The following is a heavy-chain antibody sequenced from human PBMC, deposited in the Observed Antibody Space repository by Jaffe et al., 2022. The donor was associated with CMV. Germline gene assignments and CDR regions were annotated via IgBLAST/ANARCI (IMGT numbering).Heavy chain of an antibody. D-gene: IGHD5-12*01. V-gene: IGHV3-48*02. Sequence: EVQLVESGGGLVQPGGSLRLSCAASGFIFSSYSMNWVRQAPGKGLEWISYISSLTNTIHYTDSVKGRFTISRDDAKSSLYLQMNSLRDEDTAVYYCARDRTEMATYFDYWGQGTLVTVSS. CDR2: ISSLTNTI. CDR3: ARDRTEMATYFDY. J-gene: IGHJ4*02. CDR1: GFIFSSYS.